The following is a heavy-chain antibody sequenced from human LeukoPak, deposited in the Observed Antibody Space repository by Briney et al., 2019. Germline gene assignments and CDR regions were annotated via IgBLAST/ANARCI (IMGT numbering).Heavy chain of an antibody. Sequence: GQSLRLSCEASGFTFSDYTMNWVRQAPGKGLEWVSSIRSISSHIYYVDSVKGRFTISRDNAKNSLYLQMNNLRVEDTAVYFCARDPGPKYYFDYWGLGTLVTVSS. J-gene: IGHJ4*02. V-gene: IGHV3-21*06. CDR2: IRSISSHI. CDR3: ARDPGPKYYFDY. CDR1: GFTFSDYT.